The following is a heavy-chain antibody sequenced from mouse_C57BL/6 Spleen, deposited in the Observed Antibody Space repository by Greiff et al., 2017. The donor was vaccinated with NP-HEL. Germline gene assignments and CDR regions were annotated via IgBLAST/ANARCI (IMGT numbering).Heavy chain of an antibody. CDR1: GYTFTSYW. D-gene: IGHD1-1*01. J-gene: IGHJ2*01. Sequence: QVQLQQPGAELVKPGASVKMSCKASGYTFTSYWITWVKQRPGQGLEWIGDIYPGSGSTNYNEKFKSKATLTVDTSSRTAYMQLSSLTSEDSAVYYCARRGYGSSFLFDYWGQGTTLTVSS. V-gene: IGHV1-55*01. CDR2: IYPGSGST. CDR3: ARRGYGSSFLFDY.